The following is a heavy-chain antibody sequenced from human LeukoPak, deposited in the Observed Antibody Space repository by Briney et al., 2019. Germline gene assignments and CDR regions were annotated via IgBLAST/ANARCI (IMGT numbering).Heavy chain of an antibody. CDR2: IWYDGSNK. CDR3: ARDKYYYDSSGYYAY. J-gene: IGHJ4*02. D-gene: IGHD3-22*01. V-gene: IGHV3-33*08. CDR1: GFTFSSYG. Sequence: SGGSLRLSCSASGFTFSSYGMHWVRQAPGKGLEWVAVIWYDGSNKYYADSVKGRFTISRDNSKNTLYLQMNSLRAEDTAVYYCARDKYYYDSSGYYAYWGQGTLVTVSS.